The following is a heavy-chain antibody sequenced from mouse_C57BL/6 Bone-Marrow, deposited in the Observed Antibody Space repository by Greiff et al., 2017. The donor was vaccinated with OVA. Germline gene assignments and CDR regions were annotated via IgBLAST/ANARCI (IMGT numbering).Heavy chain of an antibody. J-gene: IGHJ2*01. D-gene: IGHD1-1*01. CDR1: GYTFTSYW. CDR2: IDPSDSYT. CDR3: ARSITTVVATRYFDY. V-gene: IGHV1-69*01. Sequence: QVQLQQPGAELVMPGASVKLSCKASGYTFTSYWMHWVKQRPGQGLEWIGEIDPSDSYTNYTQKFKGKSTLTVDKSSSTAYMQLSSLTSEDSAVYYCARSITTVVATRYFDYWGQGTTLTVSS.